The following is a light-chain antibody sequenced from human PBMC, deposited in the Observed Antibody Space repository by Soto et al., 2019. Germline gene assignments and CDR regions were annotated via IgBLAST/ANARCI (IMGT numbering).Light chain of an antibody. V-gene: IGKV3-20*01. CDR1: QSVSSSY. CDR2: GAS. J-gene: IGKJ4*01. Sequence: EIVLTQSPGTLSLSAAERSTLSCTASQSVSSSYVAWYQQKLGQAPRLLIYGASTRATGIADRFSGSGSGTDFTLTISRLEPEDFAVYYCQQYRRSPLFLTFGGGTKVDIK. CDR3: QQYRRSPLFLT.